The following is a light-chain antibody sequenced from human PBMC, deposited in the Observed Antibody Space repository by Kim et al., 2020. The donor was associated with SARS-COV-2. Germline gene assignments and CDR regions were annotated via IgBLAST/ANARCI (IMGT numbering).Light chain of an antibody. CDR3: QQFNNRPYT. CDR2: GAS. Sequence: SVSPGERATLSCRASQSVNNKLAWYQQKPDQAPRLLIYGASTRATGVPARFSGSGSGTEFTLTISSLQSEDFAIYYCQQFNNRPYTFGQGTKLEI. J-gene: IGKJ2*01. CDR1: QSVNNK. V-gene: IGKV3-15*01.